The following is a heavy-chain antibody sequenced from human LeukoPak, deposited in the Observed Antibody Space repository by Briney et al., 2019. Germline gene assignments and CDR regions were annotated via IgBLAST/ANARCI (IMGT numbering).Heavy chain of an antibody. V-gene: IGHV3-30*03. CDR3: VRDYDVIGETN. J-gene: IGHJ4*02. D-gene: IGHD2-21*01. CDR1: GFTFSSYG. CDR2: ISYDGSNK. Sequence: GGSLRLSCAASGFTFSSYGMHWVRQAPGKGLEWVAVISYDGSNKYYADSVKGRFTISRDNAKNLLYLQMNSLRAEDTAVYYCVRDYDVIGETNWGQGTLVTVSS.